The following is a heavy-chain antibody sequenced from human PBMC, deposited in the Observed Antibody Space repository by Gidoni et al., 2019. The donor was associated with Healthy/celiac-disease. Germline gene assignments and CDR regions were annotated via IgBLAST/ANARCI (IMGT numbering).Heavy chain of an antibody. V-gene: IGHV1-69*01. CDR3: ARTQYYYDSSGYYYGALYYYYGMDV. CDR1: GGTFSSYA. Sequence: QVQLVQSGAEVMKHGSSVKVSCKASGGTFSSYAFSWVRQDPGQGLEWMGGIIPIFGTANYAQKFQGRVTITADESTSTAYMELSSLRSEDTAVYYCARTQYYYDSSGYYYGALYYYYGMDVWGQGTTATVSS. CDR2: IIPIFGTA. J-gene: IGHJ6*02. D-gene: IGHD3-22*01.